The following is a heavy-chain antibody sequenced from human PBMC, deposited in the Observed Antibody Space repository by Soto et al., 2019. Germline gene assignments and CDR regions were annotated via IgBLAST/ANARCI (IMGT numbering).Heavy chain of an antibody. D-gene: IGHD3-22*01. J-gene: IGHJ4*02. Sequence: GASVKVSCKASGYTFTSYAMHWVRQAPGQRLEWMGWINAGNGNTKYSQKFQGRVTITRDTSASTAYMELSSLRSEDTAVYYCARGEEGHGYYDSSGYSDFDYWGQGTLVTVSS. V-gene: IGHV1-3*01. CDR2: INAGNGNT. CDR1: GYTFTSYA. CDR3: ARGEEGHGYYDSSGYSDFDY.